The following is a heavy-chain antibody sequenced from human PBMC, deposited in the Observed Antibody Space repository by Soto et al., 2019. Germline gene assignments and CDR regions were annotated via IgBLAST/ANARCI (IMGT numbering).Heavy chain of an antibody. J-gene: IGHJ5*02. Sequence: SETRSLTCAVSGGSFTGYTWIWIRQPPGKGLELIGEISHSGGTNYNPSLKSRVTISIDTSRNQFSLKLSSVTAADTAVYYCARRVFSSSSGLDPWGQGTQVT. V-gene: IGHV4-34*01. D-gene: IGHD6-6*01. CDR3: ARRVFSSSSGLDP. CDR1: GGSFTGYT. CDR2: ISHSGGT.